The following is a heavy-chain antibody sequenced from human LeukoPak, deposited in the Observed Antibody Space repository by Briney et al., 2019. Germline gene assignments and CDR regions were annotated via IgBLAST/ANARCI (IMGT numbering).Heavy chain of an antibody. D-gene: IGHD3-9*01. Sequence: ASVKVSCKASGGTFSSYAISWVRQAPGQGLEWMGGIIPIFGTANYAQKFQGRVTITADKSTSTAYMELSSLRSEDTAVYYCARSYPFILTVYPTKPNNYYNGREVGEKGPTSPCPQ. V-gene: IGHV1-69*06. J-gene: IGHJ6*04. CDR1: GGTFSSYA. CDR2: IIPIFGTA. CDR3: ARSYPFILTVYPTKPNNYYNGREV.